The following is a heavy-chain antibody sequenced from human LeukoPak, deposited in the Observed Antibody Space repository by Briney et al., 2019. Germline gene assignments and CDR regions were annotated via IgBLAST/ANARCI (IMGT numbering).Heavy chain of an antibody. D-gene: IGHD5/OR15-5a*01. V-gene: IGHV3-7*01. CDR1: GFSFSSHW. CDR3: ARDIYDEDAFDI. Sequence: GGSLRLSCAASGFSFSSHWMIWVRQAPGKGLEWVANINQDGSEKYYVDSVKGRFTISRDNAKNSLYLQMNSLRAEDTAVYYCARDIYDEDAFDIWGQGTMVTVSS. CDR2: INQDGSEK. J-gene: IGHJ3*02.